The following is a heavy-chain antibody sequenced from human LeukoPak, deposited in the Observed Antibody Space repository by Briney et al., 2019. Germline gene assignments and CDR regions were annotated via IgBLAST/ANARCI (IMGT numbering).Heavy chain of an antibody. D-gene: IGHD3-22*01. CDR1: GGSFSGYY. CDR2: INHSGST. Sequence: SETLSLTCAVCGGSFSGYYWSWIRQPPGKGLEWMGEINHSGSTNYNPSLKSRVTISVDTSKNQFSLKLSSVTAADTAVYYCARGRRNYYDSSGYYLDYWGQGTLVTVSS. J-gene: IGHJ4*02. V-gene: IGHV4-34*01. CDR3: ARGRRNYYDSSGYYLDY.